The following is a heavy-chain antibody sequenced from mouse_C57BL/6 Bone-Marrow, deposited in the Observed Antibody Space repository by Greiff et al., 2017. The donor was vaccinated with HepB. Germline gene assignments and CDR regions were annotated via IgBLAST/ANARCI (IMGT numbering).Heavy chain of an antibody. V-gene: IGHV1-52*01. CDR1: GYTFTSYW. J-gene: IGHJ4*01. CDR2: IDPSDSET. CDR3: ARFRDVGAMDY. D-gene: IGHD3-3*01. Sequence: QVQLQQSGAELVRPGSSVKLSCKASGYTFTSYWMHWVKQRPIQGLEWIGNIDPSDSETHYNQKFKDKATLTVDKSSSTAYMQLSSLTSEDSAVYYCARFRDVGAMDYWGQGTSVTVSS.